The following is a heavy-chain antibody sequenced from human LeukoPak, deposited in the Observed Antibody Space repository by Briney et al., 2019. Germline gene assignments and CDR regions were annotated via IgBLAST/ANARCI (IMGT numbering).Heavy chain of an antibody. J-gene: IGHJ4*02. Sequence: PSETLSLTCTVSGGSISSYFWSWIRQPPGKGLEWIGYIYYSGSTNYNPSLKSRVTISVDTSKNQFSLKLSSVTAADTAVYYCARLRDCGGDCELDYWGRGTLVTVSS. CDR3: ARLRDCGGDCELDY. CDR1: GGSISSYF. CDR2: IYYSGST. D-gene: IGHD2-21*01. V-gene: IGHV4-59*01.